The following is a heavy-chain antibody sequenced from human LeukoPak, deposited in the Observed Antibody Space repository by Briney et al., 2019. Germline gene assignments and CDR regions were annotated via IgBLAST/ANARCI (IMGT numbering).Heavy chain of an antibody. CDR3: ARISRNTPDNYSGSYYGFLFDY. V-gene: IGHV4-59*01. D-gene: IGHD1-26*01. CDR1: GGSISSYY. J-gene: IGHJ4*02. Sequence: SETLSLTCTVSGGSISSYYWSWIRQPPGKGLEWIGYIYYSGSTNYNPSLKSRVTISVDTSKNQFSLKLSSVTAADTAVYYCARISRNTPDNYSGSYYGFLFDYWGQGTLVTVSS. CDR2: IYYSGST.